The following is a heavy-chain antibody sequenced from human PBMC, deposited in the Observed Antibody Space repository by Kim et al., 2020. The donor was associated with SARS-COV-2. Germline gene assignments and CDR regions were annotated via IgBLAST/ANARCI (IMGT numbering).Heavy chain of an antibody. CDR2: ISSSSSTI. J-gene: IGHJ4*02. CDR3: ARGDVPGGDCYFDY. Sequence: GGSLRLSCAASGFTFSSYSMNWVRQAPGKGLEWVSYISSSSSTIYYADSVKGRFTISRDNAKNSLYLQMNSLRDEDTAVYYCARGDVPGGDCYFDYWGQGTLVTVSS. D-gene: IGHD2-21*01. V-gene: IGHV3-48*02. CDR1: GFTFSSYS.